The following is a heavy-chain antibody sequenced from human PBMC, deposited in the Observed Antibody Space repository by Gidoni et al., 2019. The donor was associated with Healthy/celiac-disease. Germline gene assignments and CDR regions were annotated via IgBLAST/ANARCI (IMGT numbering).Heavy chain of an antibody. Sequence: QVQLVESGGGVVQPGRSLRRSCAASGFTFRSYGMHWVRQAPGKGLEWVAVISYDGSNKYYADSVKGRFTISRDNSKNTLYLQMNSLRAEDTAVYYCAKGPGNWNHHNFDYWGQGTLVTVSS. CDR1: GFTFRSYG. CDR3: AKGPGNWNHHNFDY. V-gene: IGHV3-30*18. J-gene: IGHJ4*02. D-gene: IGHD1-1*01. CDR2: ISYDGSNK.